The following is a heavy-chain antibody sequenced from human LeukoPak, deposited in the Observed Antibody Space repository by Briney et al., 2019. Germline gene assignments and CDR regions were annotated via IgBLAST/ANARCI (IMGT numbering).Heavy chain of an antibody. Sequence: GASVKVSCKASGGTFSSHTISWVRQAPGQGLEWLGRIIPILGIPIYSQRFQGRVTITADKSTSTAYMELSSLRSEDTAVYYCARADTAAAGTDYGMDVWGQGTTVTVSS. J-gene: IGHJ6*02. CDR1: GGTFSSHT. D-gene: IGHD6-13*01. CDR2: IIPILGIP. V-gene: IGHV1-69*02. CDR3: ARADTAAAGTDYGMDV.